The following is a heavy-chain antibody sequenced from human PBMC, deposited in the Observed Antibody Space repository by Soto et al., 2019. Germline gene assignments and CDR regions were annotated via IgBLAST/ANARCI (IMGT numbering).Heavy chain of an antibody. CDR1: GYTFTSYY. J-gene: IGHJ5*02. CDR3: ARARPHDYSNSWFDP. CDR2: ISTYNGNT. Sequence: ASVKVSCKASGYTFTSYYMHWVRQAPGQGLEWMGWISTYNGNTNYAQKLQGRVTMTTDTSTSTAYMELRSLRSDDTAVYYCARARPHDYSNSWFDPWGQGTLVTVSS. D-gene: IGHD4-4*01. V-gene: IGHV1-18*04.